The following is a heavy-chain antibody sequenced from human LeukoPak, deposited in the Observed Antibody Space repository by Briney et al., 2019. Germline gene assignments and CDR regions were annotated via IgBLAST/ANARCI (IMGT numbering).Heavy chain of an antibody. V-gene: IGHV3-53*01. D-gene: IGHD6-19*01. J-gene: IGHJ4*02. CDR1: GFTVSSNY. Sequence: PGGSLRLSCAASGFTVSSNYMSWVRQAPGKGLEWVSLIYSGGSTYYADSVRGRFTISRDNAKNSLYLQMNSLRAEDTAVYYCARGVAVAGTLDYWGQGTLVTVSS. CDR3: ARGVAVAGTLDY. CDR2: IYSGGST.